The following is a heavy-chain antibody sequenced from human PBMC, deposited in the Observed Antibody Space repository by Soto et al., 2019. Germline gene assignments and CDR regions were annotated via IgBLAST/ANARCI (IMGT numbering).Heavy chain of an antibody. J-gene: IGHJ4*02. V-gene: IGHV4-59*01. CDR3: ARQPDDGDYGYYLEY. Sequence: SETLSLTCTVSGGSISPYYWSWLRQSPGKGLEWLGYIYYTGTADYNPSLENRVTLSVDTSTNRFSLELTSVTAADTAVYYCARQPDDGDYGYYLEYWGPGILVTVSS. CDR1: GGSISPYY. D-gene: IGHD4-17*01. CDR2: IYYTGTA.